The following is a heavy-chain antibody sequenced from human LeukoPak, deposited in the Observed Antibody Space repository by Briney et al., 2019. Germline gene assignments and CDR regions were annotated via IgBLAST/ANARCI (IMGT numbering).Heavy chain of an antibody. D-gene: IGHD3-16*01. CDR3: ATQTEGGGYFDY. J-gene: IGHJ4*02. CDR2: IYYSGST. CDR1: GGSISSYY. V-gene: IGHV4-59*01. Sequence: SETLSLTCTVSGGSISSYYWSWIRQPPGKGLEWIGYIYYSGSTNYNPSLKSRVTMSVDTSKNQFSLKLSSVTAADTAVYYCATQTEGGGYFDYWGQGTLVTVSS.